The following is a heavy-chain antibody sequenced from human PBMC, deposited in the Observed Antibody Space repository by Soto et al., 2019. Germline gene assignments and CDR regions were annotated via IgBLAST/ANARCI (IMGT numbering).Heavy chain of an antibody. CDR1: GFTFSSYA. D-gene: IGHD4-4*01. V-gene: IGHV3-30-3*01. J-gene: IGHJ6*02. CDR3: ARGPEGYNNYEGYYYYGMDV. CDR2: ISYDGSNK. Sequence: GGSLRRSCAASGFTFSSYAMHWVRQAPGKGLEWVAVISYDGSNKYYADSVKGRFTISRDNSKNTLYLQMNSLRAEDTAVYYCARGPEGYNNYEGYYYYGMDVWGQGTTVTVS.